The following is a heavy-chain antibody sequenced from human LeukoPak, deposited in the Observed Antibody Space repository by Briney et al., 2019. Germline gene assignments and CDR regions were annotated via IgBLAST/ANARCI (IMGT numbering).Heavy chain of an antibody. V-gene: IGHV3-48*01. CDR3: VRQLVS. CDR2: ISSSSSSI. Sequence: GGSLRLSCAASRFTFSSYSMNWVRQAPGKGLEWVSYISSSSSSIYYADSVRGRFTISRDNAKNSLYLQMNSLRAEDTAVYYCVRQLVSWGQGTLVTVSS. J-gene: IGHJ5*02. CDR1: RFTFSSYS. D-gene: IGHD6-6*01.